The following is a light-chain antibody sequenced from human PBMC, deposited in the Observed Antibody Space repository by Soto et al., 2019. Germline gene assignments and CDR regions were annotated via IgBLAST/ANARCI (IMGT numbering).Light chain of an antibody. V-gene: IGLV2-14*03. CDR2: DVS. Sequence: QSVLTQPASVSGSPGQSITISSTGTSSDVGGYNYVSWYQHHPGKAPKLMIYDVSNRPSGVSNRFSGSKSGNTASLSISGLQPEDEADYYCSSYRTSNTRQIVCGTGTKVTVL. CDR1: SSDVGGYNY. CDR3: SSYRTSNTRQIV. J-gene: IGLJ1*01.